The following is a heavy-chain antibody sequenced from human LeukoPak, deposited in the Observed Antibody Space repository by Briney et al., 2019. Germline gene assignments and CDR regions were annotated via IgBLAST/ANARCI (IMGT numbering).Heavy chain of an antibody. Sequence: GGSLRLSCAASGFTFSNAWMSWVRQAPGKGLEWVGRIKSKTDGGTTDYAAPVKGRFTISRDDSKNTLYLQMNSLKTEDTAVYYCARINRAAVEISHYYYYYMDVWGKGTTVTVSS. J-gene: IGHJ6*03. CDR2: IKSKTDGGTT. D-gene: IGHD6-13*01. CDR1: GFTFSNAW. V-gene: IGHV3-15*01. CDR3: ARINRAAVEISHYYYYYMDV.